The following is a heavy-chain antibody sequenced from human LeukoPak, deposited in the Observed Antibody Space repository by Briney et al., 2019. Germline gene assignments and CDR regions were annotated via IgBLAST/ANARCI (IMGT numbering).Heavy chain of an antibody. V-gene: IGHV3-74*03. CDR2: IIGDGTGT. CDR3: AGDLRCNGGHCLAF. D-gene: IGHD2-21*02. Sequence: PGGSLRLSCAASGFTFSSYEFNWVRQAPGKGLVWVSHIIGDGTGTTYADSVKGRFTISRDNAKNTLYLQMNSLRAEDTAVYYCAGDLRCNGGHCLAFWGQGTLVTVSS. CDR1: GFTFSSYE. J-gene: IGHJ4*02.